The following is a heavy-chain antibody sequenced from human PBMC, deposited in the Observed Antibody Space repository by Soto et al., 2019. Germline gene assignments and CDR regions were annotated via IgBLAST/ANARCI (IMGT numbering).Heavy chain of an antibody. V-gene: IGHV4-59*08. CDR1: GGSISSYY. J-gene: IGHJ4*02. CDR2: IYYSGST. CDR3: ARLNVDTAMPFDY. Sequence: PSETLSLTCTVSGGSISSYYWSWIRQPPGKGLEWIGYIYYSGSTNYNPSLKSRVTISVDTSKNQFSLKLSSVTAADTAVYYCARLNVDTAMPFDYWGQGTLVTVSS. D-gene: IGHD5-18*01.